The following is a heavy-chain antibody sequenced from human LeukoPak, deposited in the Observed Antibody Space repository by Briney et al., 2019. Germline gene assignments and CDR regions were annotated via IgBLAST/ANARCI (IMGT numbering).Heavy chain of an antibody. Sequence: ASVKVSCKASGYTFTGYYMHRVRQAPGQGLEWMGWINPNSGGTNYAQKFQGRVTMTRDTSISTAYMELSRLRSDDTAVYYCATLDWGSGSYYYYYGMDVWGQGTTVTVSS. CDR1: GYTFTGYY. J-gene: IGHJ6*02. CDR3: ATLDWGSGSYYYYYGMDV. CDR2: INPNSGGT. D-gene: IGHD7-27*01. V-gene: IGHV1-2*02.